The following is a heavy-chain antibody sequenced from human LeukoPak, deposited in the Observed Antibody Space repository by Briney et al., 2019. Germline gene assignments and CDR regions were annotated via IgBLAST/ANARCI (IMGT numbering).Heavy chain of an antibody. CDR1: GFTFSSYS. J-gene: IGHJ6*04. D-gene: IGHD3-10*01. V-gene: IGHV3-21*01. Sequence: GGSLRLSCAASGFTFSSYSMNWVRQAPGKGPEWVSSISTSSTYIYYADSLKGRFTISRDNAKNSLYLQMNSLRADDTAVYYCARDLIVGATYYYAMDVWGKGTTVTVSS. CDR2: ISTSSTYI. CDR3: ARDLIVGATYYYAMDV.